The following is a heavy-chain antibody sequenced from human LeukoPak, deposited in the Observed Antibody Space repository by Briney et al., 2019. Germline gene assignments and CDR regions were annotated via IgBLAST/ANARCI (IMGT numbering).Heavy chain of an antibody. D-gene: IGHD3-16*01. J-gene: IGHJ4*02. CDR3: ASLYPPTGLCY. CDR1: GFTFSSYS. CDR2: ISSSSSYI. V-gene: IGHV3-21*01. Sequence: GGSLRLSCAASGFTFSSYSMNWVRQAPGKGLEWVSSISSSSSYIYYADSVKGRFTISRDNAKNSLYPQMNSLRAEDTAVYYCASLYPPTGLCYWGQGTLVTVSS.